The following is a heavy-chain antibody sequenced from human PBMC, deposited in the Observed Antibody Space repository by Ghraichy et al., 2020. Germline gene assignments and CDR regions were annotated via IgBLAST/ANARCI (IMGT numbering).Heavy chain of an antibody. J-gene: IGHJ4*02. CDR3: ASGPSETGNDY. CDR1: GGSISSYY. Sequence: SETLSLTCTVSGGSISSYYWSWIRQPPGKGLEWIGYIYYSGSTNYNPSLKSRVTISVDTSKNQFSLKLSSVTAADPAVYYCASGPSETGNDYWGQGTLVTVSS. CDR2: IYYSGST. V-gene: IGHV4-59*01.